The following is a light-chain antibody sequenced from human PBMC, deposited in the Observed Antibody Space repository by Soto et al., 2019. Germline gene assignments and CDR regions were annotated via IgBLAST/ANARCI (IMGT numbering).Light chain of an antibody. J-gene: IGLJ7*01. Sequence: QPVLTQSSSASASLGSSVRLTCTLSSGHSRNAIAWHQQQPGKAPRSLMKVESSGSYNKGGGVPDRFSGSSSGTDRYLSISNLQSEDEADYYCETWDTTTRVFGGGTQLTVL. CDR3: ETWDTTTRV. CDR1: SGHSRNA. V-gene: IGLV4-60*03. CDR2: VESSGSY.